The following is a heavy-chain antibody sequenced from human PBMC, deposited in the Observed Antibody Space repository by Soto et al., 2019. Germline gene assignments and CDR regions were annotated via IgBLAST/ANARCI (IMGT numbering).Heavy chain of an antibody. D-gene: IGHD6-19*01. J-gene: IGHJ5*02. V-gene: IGHV1-8*01. Sequence: QVHLVQSGAEVKKPGASVKVSCKASGYNFIDYDINWVRQSTGQGLEWMGWMTPNSGNTGYAQKFQGRVTLTRDTSIGAAYMELSSLKSEYTAVYYCARNPYGSGLFDPWGQGTLVTVSS. CDR2: MTPNSGNT. CDR1: GYNFIDYD. CDR3: ARNPYGSGLFDP.